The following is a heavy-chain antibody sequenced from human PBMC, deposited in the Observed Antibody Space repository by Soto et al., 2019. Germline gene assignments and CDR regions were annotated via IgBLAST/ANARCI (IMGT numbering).Heavy chain of an antibody. V-gene: IGHV3-30*18. CDR3: AKEWFACRDVVLVAPTNLFAY. CDR1: GCTFSSYG. J-gene: IGHJ4*02. CDR2: ISYDGSNK. D-gene: IGHD2-15*01. Sequence: GGSLRLSCAASGCTFSSYGMHWGRQAPCKGLEWVAVISYDGSNKYYADSVKGRFTISRDNSKNTLYLQMNSLRAEATAVYYCAKEWFACRDVVLVAPTNLFAYRAQGTLVTVSS.